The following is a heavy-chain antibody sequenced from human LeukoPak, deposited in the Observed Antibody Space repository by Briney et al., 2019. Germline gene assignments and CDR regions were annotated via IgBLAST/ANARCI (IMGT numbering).Heavy chain of an antibody. CDR1: GGSISNSSYY. CDR2: IYYSGST. J-gene: IGHJ4*02. CDR3: ARHYCSSTSCYPRGIADEFDY. D-gene: IGHD2-2*01. V-gene: IGHV4-39*01. Sequence: SETLYLTCTVSGGSISNSSYYRGWIRQPPGKGLEWIGSIYYSGSTYYNPSLKSRVTISVDTSKNQFSLKLSSVTAADTAVYYCARHYCSSTSCYPRGIADEFDYWGQGTLVTVSS.